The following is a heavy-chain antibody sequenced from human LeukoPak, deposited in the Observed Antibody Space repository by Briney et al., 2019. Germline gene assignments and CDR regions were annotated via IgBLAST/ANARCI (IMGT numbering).Heavy chain of an antibody. CDR3: ARGSRRGGVRKVLSFYYLMDV. D-gene: IGHD3-10*01. Sequence: PGGSPRLSCAASGFLFSSYAMSWVRQAPGKGLEWVSSISGSGGNTYYADSVKGRFTISRDNSNNMMYLQMTSLRAEDTAVYFCARGSRRGGVRKVLSFYYLMDVWGKGTTVTISS. CDR2: ISGSGGNT. J-gene: IGHJ6*03. CDR1: GFLFSSYA. V-gene: IGHV3-23*01.